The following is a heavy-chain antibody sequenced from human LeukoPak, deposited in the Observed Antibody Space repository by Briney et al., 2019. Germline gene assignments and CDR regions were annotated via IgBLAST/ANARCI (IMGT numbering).Heavy chain of an antibody. CDR1: GFTFNNYG. V-gene: IGHV3-33*01. D-gene: IGHD1-26*01. Sequence: GGSLRLSCAASGFTFNNYGIHWVRQAPGKGLEWVAVIWYDGTNKYYADAVKGRFTISRDNTKNTVYLQMNSLRAQDTAVYYCAVYIVPGPYYVRDAFDIWGQGTMVTVSS. CDR3: AVYIVPGPYYVRDAFDI. J-gene: IGHJ3*02. CDR2: IWYDGTNK.